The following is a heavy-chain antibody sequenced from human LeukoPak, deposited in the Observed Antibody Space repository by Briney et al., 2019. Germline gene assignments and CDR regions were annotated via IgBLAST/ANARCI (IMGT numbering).Heavy chain of an antibody. J-gene: IGHJ3*02. D-gene: IGHD6-19*01. CDR3: ARDKSSGLSLDAFDI. V-gene: IGHV3-33*01. CDR1: GFTFSSYG. Sequence: GGSLRLSCAASGFTFSSYGMHWVRQAPGKGLEWVAVIWYDGSNKYYADSVKGRFTISIDNSKNTLYLQMNSLRAEDTAVYYCARDKSSGLSLDAFDIWGQGTMVTVSS. CDR2: IWYDGSNK.